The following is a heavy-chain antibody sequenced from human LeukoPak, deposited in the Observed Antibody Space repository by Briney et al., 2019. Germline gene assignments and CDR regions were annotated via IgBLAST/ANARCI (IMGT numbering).Heavy chain of an antibody. CDR3: AREGALWFGESRAFDI. J-gene: IGHJ3*02. Sequence: GGSLRLSCAASGFTFSSYEMNWVRQAPGKGLEWVSYISSSGSTIYYADSVKGRFIISRDNAKNSLYLQMNSLRAEDTAVYYCAREGALWFGESRAFDIWGQGTMVTVSS. CDR1: GFTFSSYE. V-gene: IGHV3-48*03. D-gene: IGHD3-10*01. CDR2: ISSSGSTI.